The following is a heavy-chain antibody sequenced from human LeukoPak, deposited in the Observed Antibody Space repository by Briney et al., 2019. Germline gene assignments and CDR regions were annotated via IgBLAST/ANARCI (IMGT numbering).Heavy chain of an antibody. CDR2: ISSSSSYI. Sequence: PGGSLRLSCAASGFTFSSYSMNWVRQAPGKGLEWVSSISSSSSYIYYADSVKGRFTISRDNSKNTLYLQMNSLRAEDTAVYYCAKQDTAMVKAIFDYWGQGTLVTVSS. J-gene: IGHJ4*02. D-gene: IGHD5-18*01. CDR3: AKQDTAMVKAIFDY. CDR1: GFTFSSYS. V-gene: IGHV3-21*04.